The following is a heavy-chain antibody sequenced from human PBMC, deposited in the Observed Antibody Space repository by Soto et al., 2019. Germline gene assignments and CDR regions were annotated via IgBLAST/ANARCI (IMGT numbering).Heavy chain of an antibody. J-gene: IGHJ6*02. CDR3: ARDLRYYDGSGLFRSSIYGMDF. Sequence: SVKVSCKASGGTFSSYAISWVRQAPGQGLEWMGGIIPIFGTANYAQKFQGRVTVTADESTSTAYMELSSLRSEDTAVYYCARDLRYYDGSGLFRSSIYGMDFGGQGTTVTVSS. CDR2: IIPIFGTA. V-gene: IGHV1-69*13. D-gene: IGHD3-22*01. CDR1: GGTFSSYA.